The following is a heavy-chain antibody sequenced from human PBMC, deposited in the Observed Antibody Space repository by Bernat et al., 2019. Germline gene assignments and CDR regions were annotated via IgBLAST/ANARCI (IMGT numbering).Heavy chain of an antibody. D-gene: IGHD3-10*01. Sequence: QVTLRESGPALVKPTQTLTLTCTFSGFSLSTSGMCVSWIRQPPGKALEWLARIDWDDDKYYSTSLKTRLTISKDTSKNQVVLTMTNMDPVDTATYYCERIRRYYYGSGSYYPDAFDIWGQGTMVTVSS. V-gene: IGHV2-70*15. CDR1: GFSLSTSGMC. CDR3: ERIRRYYYGSGSYYPDAFDI. J-gene: IGHJ3*02. CDR2: IDWDDDK.